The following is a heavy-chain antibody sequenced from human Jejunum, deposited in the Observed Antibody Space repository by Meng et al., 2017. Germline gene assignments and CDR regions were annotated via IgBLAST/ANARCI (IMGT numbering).Heavy chain of an antibody. V-gene: IGHV1-2*06. Sequence: QVQRIGPGAGWGEPGAPGKVSGRASGYSFTGYCWHWVRRAPGQGFEWLGRINPNSGATDYAQNFHGRVTMTRDTSITTAFMELSSLTSDDTAVYYCATNTYDSTNYWAYWGQGTLVTVSS. J-gene: IGHJ1*01. CDR3: ATNTYDSTNYWAY. D-gene: IGHD2-8*01. CDR2: INPNSGAT. CDR1: GYSFTGYC.